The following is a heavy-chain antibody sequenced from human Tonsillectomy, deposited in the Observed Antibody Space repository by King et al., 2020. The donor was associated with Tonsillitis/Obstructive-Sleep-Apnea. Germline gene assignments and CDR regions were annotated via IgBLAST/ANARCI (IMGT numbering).Heavy chain of an antibody. J-gene: IGHJ6*03. CDR1: GFTFDDYA. CDR3: AKRNAQNVLRYFEWWNYYYYNDV. V-gene: IGHV3-43*02. CDR2: ISGDGGST. D-gene: IGHD3-9*01. Sequence: VQLVESGGGVVQPGGSLRLSCAASGFTFDDYAMHWVRQAPGKGLEWVSLISGDGGSTYYADSVKGRFTISRDNSKNSLYLQMNSLRTEDTALYYCAKRNAQNVLRYFEWWNYYYYNDVWGKGTKVTVS.